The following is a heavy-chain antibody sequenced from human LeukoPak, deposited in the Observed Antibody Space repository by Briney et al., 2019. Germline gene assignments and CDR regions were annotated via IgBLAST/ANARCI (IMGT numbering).Heavy chain of an antibody. CDR3: AKGPLRGTAAAIDY. V-gene: IGHV3-74*01. J-gene: IGHJ4*02. CDR2: INGDGRST. CDR1: GFTFNNYW. Sequence: GGSLRLSCAGSGFTFNNYWMHWVRQVPGKGLEWVSRINGDGRSTSYADSVKGRFTITRDNAKYTLFLQMDSLRTEDTAVYYCAKGPLRGTAAAIDYWGQGTLVTVSS. D-gene: IGHD2-2*01.